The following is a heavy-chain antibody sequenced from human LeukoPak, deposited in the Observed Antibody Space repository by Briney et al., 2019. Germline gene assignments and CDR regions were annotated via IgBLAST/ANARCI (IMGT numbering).Heavy chain of an antibody. CDR2: VYSSGST. Sequence: PSDTLSLTCTVSGGAISGYYWSWIRQPAGKGLEWLGRVYSSGSTKYNPSLESRVTMSVDTSKNQFSLKLNFVTAADTAVYYCARTNQISETAFDIWGQGTMVIVSS. CDR3: ARTNQISETAFDI. CDR1: GGAISGYY. V-gene: IGHV4-4*07. J-gene: IGHJ3*02. D-gene: IGHD1-14*01.